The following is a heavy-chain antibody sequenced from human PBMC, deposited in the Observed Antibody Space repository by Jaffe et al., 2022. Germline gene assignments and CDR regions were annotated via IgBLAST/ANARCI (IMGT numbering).Heavy chain of an antibody. J-gene: IGHJ4*02. CDR2: INPNSGGT. CDR1: GYTFTGYY. D-gene: IGHD3-10*01. CDR3: ARVYYYGSGSSYLDY. Sequence: QVQLVQSGAEVKKPGASVKVSCKASGYTFTGYYMHWVRQAPGQGLEWMGWINPNSGGTNYAQKFQGRVTMTRDTSISTAYMELSRLRSDDTAVYYCARVYYYGSGSSYLDYWGQGTLVTVSS. V-gene: IGHV1-2*02.